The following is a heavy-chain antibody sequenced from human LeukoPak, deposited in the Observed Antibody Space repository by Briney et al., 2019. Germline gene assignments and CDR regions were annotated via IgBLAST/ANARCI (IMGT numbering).Heavy chain of an antibody. CDR3: ARGAYGDYVKTLLDS. J-gene: IGHJ4*02. V-gene: IGHV3-30-3*01. CDR1: GFTFSSYA. Sequence: GGSLRLSCAASGFTFSSYAMHWVRQAPGKGLEWVAVISYDGSNKYYADSVKGRFTISRDNSKNTLYLQMQRLISEATAVYSCARGAYGDYVKTLLDSWGQGTLVTVSS. D-gene: IGHD4-17*01. CDR2: ISYDGSNK.